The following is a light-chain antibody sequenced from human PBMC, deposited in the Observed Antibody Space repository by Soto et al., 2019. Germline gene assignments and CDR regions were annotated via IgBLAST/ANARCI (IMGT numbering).Light chain of an antibody. CDR3: QHTRT. CDR2: DAS. J-gene: IGKJ1*01. CDR1: QNINNW. V-gene: IGKV1-5*01. Sequence: DFQMTQSPSTLSASVGDRVTITCRASQNINNWVAWYQQKPGKAPKFLIYDASNLRRGVSSRFSGSGFGTEFSLTIPSMQPDDSGSYYCQHTRTFGQGTKVEVK.